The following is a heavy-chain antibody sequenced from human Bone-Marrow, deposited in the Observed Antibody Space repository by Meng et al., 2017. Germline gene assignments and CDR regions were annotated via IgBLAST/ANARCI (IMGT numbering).Heavy chain of an antibody. D-gene: IGHD3-22*01. CDR3: ARDRAYYYDSSGYSRFLDY. CDR2: IYYSGST. J-gene: IGHJ4*02. V-gene: IGHV4-61*01. CDR1: GGSISSSSYY. Sequence: SETLSLTCTVSGGSISSSSYYWSWIRQPPGKGLEWIGYIYYSGSTNYNPSLKSRVTISVDTSKNQFSLKLSSVTAADTAVYYCARDRAYYYDSSGYSRFLDYWGQGTLVTVSS.